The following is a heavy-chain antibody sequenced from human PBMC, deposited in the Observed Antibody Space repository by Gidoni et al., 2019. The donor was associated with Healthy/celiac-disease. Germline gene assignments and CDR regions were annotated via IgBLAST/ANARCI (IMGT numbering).Heavy chain of an antibody. CDR3: ARHEYNPTYDSSGYYLTYFDY. Sequence: QLQLQESGPVLVKPSETLSLTCTVSRVSISSRSYSWGWIRQPQGKGLEWIGSIYYSGSTYYNPSLKSRVTISVDTSKNQFSLKLSSVTAADTAVYYCARHEYNPTYDSSGYYLTYFDYWGQGTLVTVSS. CDR1: RVSISSRSYS. CDR2: IYYSGST. D-gene: IGHD3-22*01. J-gene: IGHJ4*02. V-gene: IGHV4-39*01.